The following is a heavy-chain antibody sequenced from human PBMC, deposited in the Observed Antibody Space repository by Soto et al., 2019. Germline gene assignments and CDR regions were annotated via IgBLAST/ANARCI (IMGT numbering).Heavy chain of an antibody. V-gene: IGHV4-39*01. CDR1: GASINNTSYY. D-gene: IGHD2-15*01. Sequence: SETLSLTCTVSGASINNTSYYWGRIRQSPGKGLEWIGNIYYSGKTYYSPSLKSRVSISVDASRNKFSLRLSSVTAADTAVYYCGRHWRIGLTTPGPWGQGVLVTVSS. CDR3: GRHWRIGLTTPGP. J-gene: IGHJ5*02. CDR2: IYYSGKT.